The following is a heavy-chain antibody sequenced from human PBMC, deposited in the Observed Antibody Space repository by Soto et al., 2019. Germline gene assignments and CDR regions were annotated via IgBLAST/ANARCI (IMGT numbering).Heavy chain of an antibody. CDR3: ARAYTNPPHIVVVTGPYGMDV. CDR2: IKQDGSEK. Sequence: GGSLRLSCAASGFTFSSYWMSWVRQAPGKGLEWVANIKQDGSEKYYVDSVKGRFTISRDNAKNSLYLQRNSPRAEDTAVYYGARAYTNPPHIVVVTGPYGMDVWGQGTTVTVSS. J-gene: IGHJ6*02. D-gene: IGHD2-21*02. V-gene: IGHV3-7*05. CDR1: GFTFSSYW.